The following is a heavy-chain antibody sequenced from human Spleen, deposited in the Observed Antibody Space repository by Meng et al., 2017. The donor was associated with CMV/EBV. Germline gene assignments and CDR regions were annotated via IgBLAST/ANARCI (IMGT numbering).Heavy chain of an antibody. D-gene: IGHD3-10*01. CDR1: GGSMSSSNYY. CDR2: IYHSGST. J-gene: IGHJ4*02. CDR3: ARRRGGSGRDC. Sequence: QVQLQESGPGLVEPSQTLSLPCTVSGGSMSSSNYYWDWIRQPPGKGLEWIGAIYHSGSTSYNPSLQSRVTMFVDTSKNQFSLMLTSVTATDTAVYYCARRRGGSGRDCWGQGTLVTVSS. V-gene: IGHV4-39*01.